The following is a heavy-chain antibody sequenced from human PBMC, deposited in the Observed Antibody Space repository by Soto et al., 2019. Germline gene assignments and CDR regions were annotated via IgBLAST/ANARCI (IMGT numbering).Heavy chain of an antibody. Sequence: QLLESGPGLVKPSETLSLTCTVSGGSISSSSYYWGWIRQPPGKGLEWIGSIYYSGSTYYNPSLKSRVTISVDTSKNQFSLKLSSVTAADTAVYYCARLGVTTYWGQGTLVTVSS. CDR1: GGSISSSSYY. CDR3: ARLGVTTY. CDR2: IYYSGST. V-gene: IGHV4-39*01. D-gene: IGHD4-17*01. J-gene: IGHJ4*02.